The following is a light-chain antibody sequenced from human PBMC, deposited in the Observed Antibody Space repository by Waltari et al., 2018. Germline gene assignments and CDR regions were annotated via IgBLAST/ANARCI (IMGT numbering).Light chain of an antibody. CDR3: QQYGSFPGT. J-gene: IGKJ1*01. CDR2: NAS. CDR1: QSVSRSY. V-gene: IGKV3-20*01. Sequence: EIVLTQSPGPLSLSPGDRATLSCRASQSVSRSYLAWYQQKPGQAPRLLIYNASNRATGIPDRFSGSGSGTDFTLTISRLEPEDFAVYYCQQYGSFPGTFGQGTKVEIK.